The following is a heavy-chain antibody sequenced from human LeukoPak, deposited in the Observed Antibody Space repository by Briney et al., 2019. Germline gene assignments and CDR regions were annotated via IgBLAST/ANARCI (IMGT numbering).Heavy chain of an antibody. Sequence: GGSLRLSCAASGFTFSSYAMSWVRQAPGKGLEWVSSISSSSSYIYYADSVKGRFTISRDNAKNSLYLQMNSLRAEDTAVYYCARDRGCSSTSCYTGPNWFDPWGQGTLVTV. CDR2: ISSSSSYI. J-gene: IGHJ5*02. CDR1: GFTFSSYA. CDR3: ARDRGCSSTSCYTGPNWFDP. V-gene: IGHV3-21*01. D-gene: IGHD2-2*02.